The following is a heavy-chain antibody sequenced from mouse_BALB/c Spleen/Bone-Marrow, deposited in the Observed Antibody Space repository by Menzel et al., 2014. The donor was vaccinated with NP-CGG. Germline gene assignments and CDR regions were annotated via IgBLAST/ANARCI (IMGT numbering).Heavy chain of an antibody. CDR1: GYTFTSSW. D-gene: IGHD1-2*01. Sequence: VQLQQSGSVLVRPGASVKLYCKASGYTFTSSWMHWAKQRPGHGLEWIGEIHPNSGNTNYNEKFKGKATLTVDTSSSTAYVDLSSLTSEDSAVYYCARSTTATYFEVWGAGTTVTVSS. J-gene: IGHJ1*01. V-gene: IGHV1S130*01. CDR3: ARSTTATYFEV. CDR2: IHPNSGNT.